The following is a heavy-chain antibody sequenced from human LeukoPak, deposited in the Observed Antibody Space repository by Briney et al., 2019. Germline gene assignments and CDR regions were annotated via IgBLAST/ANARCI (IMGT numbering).Heavy chain of an antibody. Sequence: GGSLRLSCVASGFTLSTYWIHWVRQPPGKGLVWVSRINSDGNSFADSVKGRFTISRDNAKNTVYLQMNSLRAEDTAVYFCARGYTFGTLDYWGQGALVTVSS. D-gene: IGHD3-16*01. V-gene: IGHV3-74*01. CDR1: GFTLSTYW. CDR3: ARGYTFGTLDY. CDR2: INSDGN. J-gene: IGHJ4*02.